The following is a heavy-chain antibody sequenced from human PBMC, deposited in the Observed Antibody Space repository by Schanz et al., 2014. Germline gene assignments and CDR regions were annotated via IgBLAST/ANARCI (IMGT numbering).Heavy chain of an antibody. D-gene: IGHD3-10*01. J-gene: IGHJ4*02. CDR1: GFAFSSYG. CDR3: VRDELLWFGEVLSLDY. Sequence: EVQLLESGGGLVQPGGSLRLSCLASGFAFSSYGMNWLRQAPGKGLEWVSAISGSGGSTYYADSVKGRFTISRDNSKNTLYLQMNSLRAEDTALYYCVRDELLWFGEVLSLDYWGQGALVTGSS. V-gene: IGHV3-23*01. CDR2: ISGSGGST.